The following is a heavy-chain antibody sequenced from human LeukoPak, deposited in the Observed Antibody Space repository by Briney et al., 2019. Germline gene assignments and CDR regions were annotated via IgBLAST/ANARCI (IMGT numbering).Heavy chain of an antibody. CDR2: ISGGGDYT. D-gene: IGHD2-15*01. V-gene: IGHV3-23*01. J-gene: IGHJ4*02. CDR1: GFTFSSYA. CDR3: AKDPLVGYCSGSSCYSR. Sequence: GGSLRLSCAASGFTFSSYAMSWVRQAPGKGLEWVSGISGGGDYTDYADSVKGRFTISRDDSKNMLYSQMNSLRAEDTGVYYCAKDPLVGYCSGSSCYSRWGQGTLVTVSS.